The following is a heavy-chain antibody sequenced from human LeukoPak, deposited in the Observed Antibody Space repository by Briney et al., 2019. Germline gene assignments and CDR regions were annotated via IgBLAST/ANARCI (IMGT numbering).Heavy chain of an antibody. CDR1: GFTFSSYG. CDR2: ISYDGSNK. Sequence: GGSLRLSCAASGFTFSSYGMHWVRQAPGKGLEWVAVISYDGSNKYYADSVKGRFTISRDNSKNTLYLQMNSLRAEDTAVYYCAKDDGDSSGSYYRYWGQGTLVTVSS. V-gene: IGHV3-30*18. CDR3: AKDDGDSSGSYYRY. J-gene: IGHJ4*02. D-gene: IGHD1-26*01.